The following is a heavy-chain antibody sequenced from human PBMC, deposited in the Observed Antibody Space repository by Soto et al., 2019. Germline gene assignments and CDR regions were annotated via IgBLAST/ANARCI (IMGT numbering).Heavy chain of an antibody. CDR3: ARRGQYCSTSSCSFDP. Sequence: GESLKISCKASGYSFSSYWIGWVRQMPGKGLEWMGIIYPGDSDTRYSPSFQGQVTISADKSISTTYLQWSSLKASDTAMYYCARRGQYCSTSSCSFDPWGQGTLVTVSS. V-gene: IGHV5-51*01. D-gene: IGHD2-2*01. J-gene: IGHJ5*02. CDR1: GYSFSSYW. CDR2: IYPGDSDT.